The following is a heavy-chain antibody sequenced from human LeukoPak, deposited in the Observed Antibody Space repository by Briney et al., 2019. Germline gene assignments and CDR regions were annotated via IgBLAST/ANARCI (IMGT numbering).Heavy chain of an antibody. D-gene: IGHD3-10*01. J-gene: IGHJ4*02. Sequence: GGSLRLSCAASGFTFSSYAMSWVRQAPGKGLEWVSAISGSGGSTYYADSVKGRFTISRDNSKNTLYLQMNSLRAEDTAVYYCAKGRVYYGSGFPFDYWGQGTLVTVSS. CDR1: GFTFSSYA. CDR3: AKGRVYYGSGFPFDY. V-gene: IGHV3-23*01. CDR2: ISGSGGST.